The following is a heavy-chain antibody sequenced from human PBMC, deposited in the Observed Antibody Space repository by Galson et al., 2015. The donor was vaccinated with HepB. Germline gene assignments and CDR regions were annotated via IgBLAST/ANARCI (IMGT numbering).Heavy chain of an antibody. D-gene: IGHD4-17*01. CDR2: IRSKANSYAT. CDR3: ARDDDGDYVLDY. CDR1: GFTFSGSA. J-gene: IGHJ4*02. Sequence: LRLSCAASGFTFSGSAMHWVRQASGKGLEWVGRIRSKANSYATAYAASVKGRFTISRDDSKNTAYLQMNSSVTAADTAVYYCARDDDGDYVLDYWGQGTLVTVSS. V-gene: IGHV3-73*01.